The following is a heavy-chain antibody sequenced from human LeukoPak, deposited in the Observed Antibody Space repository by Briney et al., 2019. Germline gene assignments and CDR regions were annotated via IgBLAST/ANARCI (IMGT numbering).Heavy chain of an antibody. CDR1: GYTFTSYG. J-gene: IGHJ3*02. CDR2: ISAYNGNT. CDR3: ARVAVGAHDAFDI. V-gene: IGHV1-18*01. D-gene: IGHD1-26*01. Sequence: EASVKVSCKASGYTFTSYGISWVRQAPGQGLEWMGWISAYNGNTNYAQKLQGRVTMNTDTSTSTAYMELRSQRSDDTAVYYCARVAVGAHDAFDIWGQGTMVTVSS.